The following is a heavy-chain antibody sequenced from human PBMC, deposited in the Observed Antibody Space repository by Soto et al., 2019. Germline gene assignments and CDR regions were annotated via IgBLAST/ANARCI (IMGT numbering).Heavy chain of an antibody. V-gene: IGHV1-18*01. Sequence: QVHLVQSGSEEKKPGASVKVSCKASGYTFTNNGVSWVRQAPGQALEWMGWMSAYNGNINEAPKFQGRVTLTADTSTSTAYMELRSLRSGDTALYFCARTYPDDPNYYDYWGQGTLVTVSP. CDR1: GYTFTNNG. CDR3: ARTYPDDPNYYDY. CDR2: MSAYNGNI. D-gene: IGHD3-16*01. J-gene: IGHJ4*02.